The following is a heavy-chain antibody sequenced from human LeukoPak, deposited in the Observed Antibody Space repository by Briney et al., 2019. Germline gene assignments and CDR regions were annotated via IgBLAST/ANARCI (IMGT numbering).Heavy chain of an antibody. CDR2: INAGNGNT. J-gene: IGHJ4*02. CDR3: ARDRGAAGPRWYFDY. Sequence: GASVKVSCKASGYTFTSYAMHWVRQAPGQRLEWMGWINAGNGNTKYSQKFQGRVTITRDKSASTAYMELSSLRSEDTVVYYCARDRGAAGPRWYFDYWGQGTLVTVSS. CDR1: GYTFTSYA. D-gene: IGHD6-13*01. V-gene: IGHV1-3*01.